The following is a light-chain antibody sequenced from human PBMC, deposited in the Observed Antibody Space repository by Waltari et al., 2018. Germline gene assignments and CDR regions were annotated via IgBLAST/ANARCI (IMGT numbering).Light chain of an antibody. Sequence: TPGQRVTISCSGSSSNIGSNHVHWYQQVPGTAPKLLIYRNDQWPSGVPDRFSGSKTGTSASLAISGLRSEDEADYYCAAWDDSLRGWVFGGGTKLTVL. J-gene: IGLJ3*02. CDR3: AAWDDSLRGWV. CDR1: SSNIGSNH. V-gene: IGLV1-47*01. CDR2: RND.